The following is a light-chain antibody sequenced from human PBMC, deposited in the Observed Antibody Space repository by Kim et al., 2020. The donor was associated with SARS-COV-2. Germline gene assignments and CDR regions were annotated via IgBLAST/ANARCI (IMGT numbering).Light chain of an antibody. CDR2: DAS. J-gene: IGKJ3*01. Sequence: ASVGDRVTITCQASQDIKKYLNWFQQKPGKAPKLLIYDASNLEVGVPSRFSGSGSGTHFTLTISGLQPVDVATYYCQQSDNLPRTFGPGTKVDIK. CDR3: QQSDNLPRT. CDR1: QDIKKY. V-gene: IGKV1-33*01.